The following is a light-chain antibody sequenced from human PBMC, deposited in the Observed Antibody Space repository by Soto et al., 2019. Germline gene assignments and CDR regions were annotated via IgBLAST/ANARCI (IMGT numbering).Light chain of an antibody. CDR3: QQYNNWPQT. J-gene: IGKJ1*01. Sequence: VLTQAPDTLSVSPGERATLSCRASQAINNNVAWYQLKDGQVPRLLIYGASTRAADVPARFSGGGSGTEFTLTISSLQSEDFAEYHCQQYNNWPQTFDQGTKVEIK. CDR1: QAINNN. CDR2: GAS. V-gene: IGKV3-15*01.